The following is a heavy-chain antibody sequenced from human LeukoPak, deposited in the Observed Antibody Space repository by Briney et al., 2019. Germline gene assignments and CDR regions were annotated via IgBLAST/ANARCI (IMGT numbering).Heavy chain of an antibody. CDR1: GYTFTSYY. CDR2: INPSGGST. J-gene: IGHJ4*02. D-gene: IGHD2-15*01. Sequence: ASVKVSCKASGYTFTSYYMHWVRQAPGQGLEWMGIINPSGGSTSYAQKFQGRVTMTRDTSTSTVYMELSSLRSEGTAVYYCARERVVVVAATKEEVFDYWGQGTLVTVSS. CDR3: ARERVVVVAATKEEVFDY. V-gene: IGHV1-46*01.